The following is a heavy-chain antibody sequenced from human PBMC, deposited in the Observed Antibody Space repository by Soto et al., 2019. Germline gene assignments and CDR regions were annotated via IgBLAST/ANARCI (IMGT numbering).Heavy chain of an antibody. J-gene: IGHJ5*02. CDR2: ISGSGGST. D-gene: IGHD6-19*01. V-gene: IGHV3-23*01. Sequence: PGGSLRLSCAASGFTFSSYAMSWVRQAPWKGLEWVSAISGSGGSTYYADSVKGRFTMSRDNSKNTLYLQMNSLRAEDTAVYYCAKDKKPWLGRKRNWCDPWGREGLVAVSS. CDR1: GFTFSSYA. CDR3: AKDKKPWLGRKRNWCDP.